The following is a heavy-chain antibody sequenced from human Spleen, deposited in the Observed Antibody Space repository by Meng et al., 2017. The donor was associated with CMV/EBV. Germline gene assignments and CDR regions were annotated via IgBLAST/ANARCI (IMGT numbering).Heavy chain of an antibody. J-gene: IGHJ4*02. CDR3: AKEYYYGSEVN. Sequence: GESLKISCAASGFTFSSYDMNWVRQAPGKGLEWVSAISGSGGSTYYADSVKGRFTISRDNSKNTLYLQMNSLRAEDTAVYYCAKEYYYGSEVNWGQGTLVTVSS. CDR1: GFTFSSYD. V-gene: IGHV3-23*01. CDR2: ISGSGGST. D-gene: IGHD3-10*01.